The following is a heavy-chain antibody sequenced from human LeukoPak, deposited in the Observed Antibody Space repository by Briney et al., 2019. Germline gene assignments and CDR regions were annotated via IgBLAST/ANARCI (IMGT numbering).Heavy chain of an antibody. CDR3: ARGGCSGGSCYSDRYYYYGMDV. CDR2: ISAYNGNT. D-gene: IGHD2-15*01. CDR1: GYTFTSYG. V-gene: IGHV1-18*01. Sequence: GASVKVSCKASGYTFTSYGISWVRQAPGQGLEWMGWISAYNGNTNYAQKLQGRATMTRDTSTSTVYMELSSLRSEDTAVYYCARGGCSGGSCYSDRYYYYGMDVWGQGTTVTVSS. J-gene: IGHJ6*02.